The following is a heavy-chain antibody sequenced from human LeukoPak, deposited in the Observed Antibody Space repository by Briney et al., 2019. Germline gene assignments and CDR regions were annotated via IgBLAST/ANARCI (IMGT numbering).Heavy chain of an antibody. D-gene: IGHD3-22*01. J-gene: IGHJ3*02. CDR1: GYTFTGYY. CDR3: ARVSYITMIVVVALDAFDI. Sequence: ASVKVSCKASGYTFTGYYMHWVRQAPGQGLEWMGWISAYNGNTNYAQKLQGRVTMTTDTSTSTAYMELRSLRSDDTAVYYCARVSYITMIVVVALDAFDIWGQGTMVTVSS. CDR2: ISAYNGNT. V-gene: IGHV1-18*04.